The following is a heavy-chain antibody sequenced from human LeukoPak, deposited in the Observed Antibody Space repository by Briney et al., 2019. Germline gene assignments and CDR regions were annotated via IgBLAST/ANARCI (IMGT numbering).Heavy chain of an antibody. Sequence: PSETLSLTCTVSGGSISSSSYYWGWIRQPPGKGLEWIGYIYHSGSTYYNPSLKSRVTISVDRSKNQFSLKLSSVTAADTAVYYCARDPRSYGGLDVWGKGTTVTVSS. CDR2: IYHSGST. CDR1: GGSISSSSYY. D-gene: IGHD4-23*01. V-gene: IGHV4-39*07. J-gene: IGHJ6*04. CDR3: ARDPRSYGGLDV.